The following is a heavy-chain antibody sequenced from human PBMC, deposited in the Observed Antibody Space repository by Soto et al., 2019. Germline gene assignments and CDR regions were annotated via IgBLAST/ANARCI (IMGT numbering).Heavy chain of an antibody. Sequence: ASVKVSCKASGYRFSGYYIHWVRQAPGQGLESMGWINPTSGVAEYAPKFQGWVTMTRDTSINTAYMELTRLTSNNTAVYYCARAGRLYGADYCFDYWGQVPLATVSS. CDR2: INPTSGVA. CDR1: GYRFSGYY. V-gene: IGHV1-2*04. J-gene: IGHJ4*02. CDR3: ARAGRLYGADYCFDY. D-gene: IGHD3-10*01.